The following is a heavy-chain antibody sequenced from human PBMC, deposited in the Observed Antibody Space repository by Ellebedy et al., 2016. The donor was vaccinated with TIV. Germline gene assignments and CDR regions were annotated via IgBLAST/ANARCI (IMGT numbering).Heavy chain of an antibody. D-gene: IGHD1-26*01. CDR1: GGSISSYY. Sequence: MPSETLSLTCTVPGGSISSYYWSWIRQPPGKGLEWIGYIYYSGSTNYNPSLKSRVTISVDTSKNQFSLKLSSVTAADTAVYYCARDSGYYGMDVWGQGTTVTVSS. CDR2: IYYSGST. CDR3: ARDSGYYGMDV. J-gene: IGHJ6*02. V-gene: IGHV4-59*01.